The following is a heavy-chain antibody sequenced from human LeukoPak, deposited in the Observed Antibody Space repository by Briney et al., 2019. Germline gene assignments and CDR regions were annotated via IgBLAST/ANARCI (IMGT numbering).Heavy chain of an antibody. D-gene: IGHD1-26*01. Sequence: PGTSLRLSCAASGFTFSSYGMHWVRQAPGKGLEWVAVISYDGSNKYYADSVKGRFTISRDNSKNTLFLQMNSLRGEDTAVYYCAKEETEWELPHFDNWGQGTLVTVSS. V-gene: IGHV3-30*18. CDR1: GFTFSSYG. CDR2: ISYDGSNK. J-gene: IGHJ4*02. CDR3: AKEETEWELPHFDN.